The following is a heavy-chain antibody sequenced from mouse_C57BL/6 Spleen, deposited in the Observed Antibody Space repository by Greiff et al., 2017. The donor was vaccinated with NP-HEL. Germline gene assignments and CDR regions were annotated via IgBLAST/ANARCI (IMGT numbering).Heavy chain of an antibody. V-gene: IGHV14-1*01. J-gene: IGHJ4*01. CDR3: TDGYYSHYYAMDY. CDR1: GFNIKDYY. D-gene: IGHD2-3*01. Sequence: EVQLQQSGAELVRPGASVKLSCTASGFNIKDYYMHWVKQRPEQGLEWIGRIDPEDGDTEYAPKFQGKATMTADTSSNTAYLQLSSLTSEDTAVYYCTDGYYSHYYAMDYWGQGTSVTVSS. CDR2: IDPEDGDT.